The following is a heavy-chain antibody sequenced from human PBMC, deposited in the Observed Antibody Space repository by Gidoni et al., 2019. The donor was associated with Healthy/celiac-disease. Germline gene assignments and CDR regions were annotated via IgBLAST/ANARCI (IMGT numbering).Heavy chain of an antibody. CDR1: GGSISSYY. V-gene: IGHV4-59*01. CDR3: ARAPPVGARRDY. CDR2: IYYSGST. J-gene: IGHJ4*02. Sequence: QVQLQESGPGLVKPSETLSLTCTVSGGSISSYYWSWIRQPPGKGLEWIGYIYYSGSTNYNPSLKSRVTISVDTSKNQFSLKLSSVTAADTAVYYCARAPPVGARRDYWGQGTLVTVSS. D-gene: IGHD1-26*01.